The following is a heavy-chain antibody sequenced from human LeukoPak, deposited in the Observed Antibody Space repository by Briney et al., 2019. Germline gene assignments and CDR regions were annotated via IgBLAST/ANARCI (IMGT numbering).Heavy chain of an antibody. CDR3: ARGLRGGHKTFAY. CDR1: GGSVSSASYS. J-gene: IGHJ4*02. Sequence: SETLSLTCTVSGGSVSSASYSWTWIRQHPGKGLEWIGNINYRGSTYYNPSLKSRVNISIDTSKNQFSLKLNSVTAADTAVFYCARGLRGGHKTFAYWGRGTLVTVSS. D-gene: IGHD4-17*01. V-gene: IGHV4-31*03. CDR2: INYRGST.